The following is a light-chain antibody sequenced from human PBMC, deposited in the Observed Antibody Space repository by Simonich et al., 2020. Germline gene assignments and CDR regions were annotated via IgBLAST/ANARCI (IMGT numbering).Light chain of an antibody. J-gene: IGLJ2*01. Sequence: QSALTQPASVSGSPGQSITISCTGTSSDVGGYNYVSWYQQHPGKAPKLMIYYVSKRPSWVSNRFSGSKSGNTAALTISGLQAEDDADYYCSSYTSSSTYVVFGGGTKLTVL. CDR2: YVS. V-gene: IGLV2-14*01. CDR1: SSDVGGYNY. CDR3: SSYTSSSTYVV.